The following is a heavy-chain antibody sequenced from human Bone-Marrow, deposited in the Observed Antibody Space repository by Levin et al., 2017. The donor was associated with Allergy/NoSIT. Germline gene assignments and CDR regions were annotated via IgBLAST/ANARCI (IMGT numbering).Heavy chain of an antibody. Sequence: QPGGSLRLSCVGSEVSVSDNYMSWVRQAPGKGLEWVSTLDSGDSPYYADSVKGRFTISRDSFKNTVYLQMNSLRPEDTAIYYCATPPISVSGIFSDYWGQGILVSVSS. CDR2: LDSGDSP. CDR3: ATPPISVSGIFSDY. D-gene: IGHD6-19*01. V-gene: IGHV3-53*01. CDR1: EVSVSDNY. J-gene: IGHJ4*02.